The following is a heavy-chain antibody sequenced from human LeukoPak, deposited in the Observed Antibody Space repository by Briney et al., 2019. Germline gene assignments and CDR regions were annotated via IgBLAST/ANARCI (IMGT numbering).Heavy chain of an antibody. Sequence: SETLSLTCAIYSESFSGYFWSWIRQPPGKGLEWIGEINHSGSTNYNPSLQSRATISVDTSKNQFSLKLTSLTAADTALYFCARDSMRIQTGTTPWGQGTLVTVSS. V-gene: IGHV4-34*01. D-gene: IGHD1-1*01. CDR1: SESFSGYF. CDR3: ARDSMRIQTGTTP. CDR2: INHSGST. J-gene: IGHJ5*02.